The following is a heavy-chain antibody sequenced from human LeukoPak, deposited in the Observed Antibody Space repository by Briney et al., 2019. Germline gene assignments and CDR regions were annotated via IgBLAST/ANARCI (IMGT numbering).Heavy chain of an antibody. Sequence: GGSLRLSCAASGFIFHDYAMHWVRQAPGKGLEWVSLISGDGTSTYYADSVKGRITISGDNSKNSLYLQMNSLRAADTALYYCAKDGYGDYDYWGQGTLVTVSS. V-gene: IGHV3-43*02. J-gene: IGHJ4*02. CDR1: GFIFHDYA. CDR3: AKDGYGDYDY. D-gene: IGHD4-17*01. CDR2: ISGDGTST.